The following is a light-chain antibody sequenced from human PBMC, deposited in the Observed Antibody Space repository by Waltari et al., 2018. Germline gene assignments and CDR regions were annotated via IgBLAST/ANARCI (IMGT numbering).Light chain of an antibody. V-gene: IGLV2-8*01. Sequence: QSALTQPPSASGSPGQSVTISCTGTSSDIGTYNLVSWYQQGPGKAPKLIIYEVTKRPSGVPDRFCGAKSGNTASLTVSGLQADDEADYYCSSYAGSGNVVFGGGTKLTVL. CDR3: SSYAGSGNVV. CDR2: EVT. J-gene: IGLJ3*02. CDR1: SSDIGTYNL.